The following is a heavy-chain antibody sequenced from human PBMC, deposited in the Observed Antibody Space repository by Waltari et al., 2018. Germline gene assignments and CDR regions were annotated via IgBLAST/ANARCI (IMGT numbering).Heavy chain of an antibody. D-gene: IGHD3-22*01. CDR3: ARPIGMYYYDSSGPNFDY. J-gene: IGHJ4*02. Sequence: QVQLVQSGAEVKKPGASVKVSCKASGYTFTSYAMHWVRQAPGQRLEWMGWINAGNVNTKYSQKFQGRVTITRDTSASTAYMELSSLRSEDTAVYYCARPIGMYYYDSSGPNFDYWGQGTLVTVSS. CDR1: GYTFTSYA. V-gene: IGHV1-3*01. CDR2: INAGNVNT.